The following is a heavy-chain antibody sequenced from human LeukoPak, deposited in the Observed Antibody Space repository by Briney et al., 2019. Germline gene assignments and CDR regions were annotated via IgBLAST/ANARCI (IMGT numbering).Heavy chain of an antibody. J-gene: IGHJ4*02. CDR3: ATPSAESYYDSSGYYLLDY. V-gene: IGHV1-24*01. Sequence: GASVKVSCKVSGYTLTELSMHWVRQAPGKGLEWMGGFDPEDGETIYAQKFQGRVTMTEDTSTDTAYMELSSLRSEDTAVYYCATPSAESYYDSSGYYLLDYWGQGTLVTVSS. D-gene: IGHD3-22*01. CDR1: GYTLTELS. CDR2: FDPEDGET.